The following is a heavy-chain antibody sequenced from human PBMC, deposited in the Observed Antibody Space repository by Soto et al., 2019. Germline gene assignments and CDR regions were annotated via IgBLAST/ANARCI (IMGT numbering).Heavy chain of an antibody. J-gene: IGHJ6*02. CDR2: IKQDGSEK. Sequence: PGGSLRLSCAASGFTFSSYWMSWVRQAPGKGLEWVANIKQDGSEKYYVDSVKGRFTISRDNAKNSLYLQMNSLRAEDTAVYYCASLGVSGWYGYYYYYGMDVWGQGTTVTVSS. V-gene: IGHV3-7*03. CDR1: GFTFSSYW. CDR3: ASLGVSGWYGYYYYYGMDV. D-gene: IGHD6-19*01.